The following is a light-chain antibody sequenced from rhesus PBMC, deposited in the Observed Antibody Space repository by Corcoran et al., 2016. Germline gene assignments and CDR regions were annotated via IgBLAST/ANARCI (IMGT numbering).Light chain of an antibody. CDR3: KHDYDYPRT. CDR2: AVS. Sequence: DIQLTQSPSAFSASVGDRVTISCRPSHNLHTNLAWYQQKPGKAPKVLIYAVSSLQTGTSSQFSGSGSGTDVNLTISRMKPEDSATYTCKHDYDYPRTCGGGTKVEI. V-gene: IGKV1-44*03. CDR1: HNLHTN. J-gene: IGKJ4*01.